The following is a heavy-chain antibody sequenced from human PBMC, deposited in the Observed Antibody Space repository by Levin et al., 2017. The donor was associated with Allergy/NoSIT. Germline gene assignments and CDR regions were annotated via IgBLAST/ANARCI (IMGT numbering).Heavy chain of an antibody. Sequence: LSLPCAASGFTFSRYDMHWVRQPTGKGLEWVSAIGTTGDTYYPDSVKGRFTISRENAKNSLYLQMNSLTAGDTAVYYCARAGIVRATVNAFDIWGQGTMVTVSS. CDR1: GFTFSRYD. CDR2: IGTTGDT. CDR3: ARAGIVRATVNAFDI. D-gene: IGHD1-26*01. V-gene: IGHV3-13*01. J-gene: IGHJ3*02.